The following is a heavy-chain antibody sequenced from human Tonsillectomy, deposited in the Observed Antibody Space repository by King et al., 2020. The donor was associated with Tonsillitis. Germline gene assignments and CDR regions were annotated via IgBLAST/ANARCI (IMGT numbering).Heavy chain of an antibody. CDR2: IYYSGTT. CDR1: GGSISSNGHY. J-gene: IGHJ4*02. Sequence: MQLQESGPGLVKPSETLSLTCTLSGGSISSNGHYWGWIRQPPGKGLEWIGSIYYSGTTYHNPSLKSRITISVDTSKNQFSLKLSSVTAADTSVYYCAGHRVADDDYGDTRVDYWGQGTLVTVSS. V-gene: IGHV4-39*01. CDR3: AGHRVADDDYGDTRVDY. D-gene: IGHD4-17*01.